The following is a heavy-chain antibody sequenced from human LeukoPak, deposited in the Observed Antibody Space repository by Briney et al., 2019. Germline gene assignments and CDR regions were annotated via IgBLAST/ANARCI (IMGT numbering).Heavy chain of an antibody. CDR3: ARGISSGWSRAVGH. V-gene: IGHV4-61*01. J-gene: IGHJ4*02. Sequence: PSETLSLTCTVSGGSVSSGSYYWSWIRQPPGKGLEWIGYIYYSGSTNYNPSLKSRVTISVDTSKNQFSLKLSSVTAADTAVYYCARGISSGWSRAVGHWGQGTLVTVSS. CDR1: GGSVSSGSYY. D-gene: IGHD6-19*01. CDR2: IYYSGST.